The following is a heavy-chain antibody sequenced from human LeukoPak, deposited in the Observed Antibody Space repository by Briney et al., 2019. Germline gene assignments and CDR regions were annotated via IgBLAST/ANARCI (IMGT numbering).Heavy chain of an antibody. Sequence: PAGSLRLFCAASGFTVSSNYMSWVRQAPGKGLEWVSVIYSGGSTYYADSVKGRFTISRDNSKNTLYLQMNSLRAEDTAVYYCARDSQGAFDYWGQGTLVTVSS. V-gene: IGHV3-53*01. CDR2: IYSGGST. J-gene: IGHJ4*02. CDR3: ARDSQGAFDY. D-gene: IGHD2/OR15-2a*01. CDR1: GFTVSSNY.